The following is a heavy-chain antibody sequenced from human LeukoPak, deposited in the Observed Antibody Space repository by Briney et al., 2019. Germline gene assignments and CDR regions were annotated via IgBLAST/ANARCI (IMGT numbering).Heavy chain of an antibody. V-gene: IGHV3-74*01. CDR3: ARDPKDDFWSGYYTGANWFDP. J-gene: IGHJ5*02. CDR1: GFTFSSYW. CDR2: INTDGSST. Sequence: PGGSLRLSCAASGFTFSSYWMHWVRQAPGKGLVWVSRINTDGSSTSYADSVKGRFTISRDNAKNTLYLQMNSLRAEDTAVYYCARDPKDDFWSGYYTGANWFDPWGQGTLVTVSS. D-gene: IGHD3-3*01.